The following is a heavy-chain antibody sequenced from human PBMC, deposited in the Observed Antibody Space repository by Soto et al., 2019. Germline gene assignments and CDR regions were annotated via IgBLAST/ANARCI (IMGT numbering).Heavy chain of an antibody. J-gene: IGHJ4*02. CDR1: GGTFSSYA. CDR3: ARDHDFWSGYYRSHSYYLDY. D-gene: IGHD3-3*01. V-gene: IGHV1-69*13. CDR2: IIPIFGTA. Sequence: SVKVSCKASGGTFSSYAISWVRQAPGQGLEWMGGIIPIFGTANYAQKFQGRVTITADESTSTAYMELSSLRSEDTAVYYCARDHDFWSGYYRSHSYYLDYWGQGTLVTVSS.